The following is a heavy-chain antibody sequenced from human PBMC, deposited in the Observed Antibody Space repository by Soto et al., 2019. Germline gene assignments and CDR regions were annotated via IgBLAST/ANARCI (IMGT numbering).Heavy chain of an antibody. V-gene: IGHV4-34*01. D-gene: IGHD6-19*01. CDR2: MSDSGST. J-gene: IGHJ3*01. Sequence: QVQLQQWGAGPLKPSETLSLTCAVYGGSFSNYYWTWVRQPPGGGLEWIGEMSDSGSTNYSPSLKGRVTMSVDTSKKHFALRLTSVSAADTAVYYCARPRDQWQLDSFDVWGQGTMVTVSP. CDR3: ARPRDQWQLDSFDV. CDR1: GGSFSNYY.